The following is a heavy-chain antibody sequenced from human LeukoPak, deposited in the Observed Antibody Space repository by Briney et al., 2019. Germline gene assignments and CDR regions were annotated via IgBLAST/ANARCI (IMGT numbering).Heavy chain of an antibody. D-gene: IGHD3-9*01. J-gene: IGHJ3*02. V-gene: IGHV3-21*01. CDR1: GFTFSSYS. CDR2: ISSSSSYI. CDR3: ARDSTNGNFDWPYPFDI. Sequence: GGSLRLSCAASGFTFSSYSMNWVRQAPGKGLEWVSSISSSSSYIYYAGSVKGRFTISRDNAKNSLYLQMNSLRAEDTAVYYCARDSTNGNFDWPYPFDIWGQGTMVTVSS.